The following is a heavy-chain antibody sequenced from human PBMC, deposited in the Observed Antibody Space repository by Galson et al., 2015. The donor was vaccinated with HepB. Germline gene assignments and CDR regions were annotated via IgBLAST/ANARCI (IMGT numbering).Heavy chain of an antibody. J-gene: IGHJ4*02. CDR2: ISRSDYT. CDR1: GFTFSSYE. Sequence: LRLSCAASGFTFSSYEMNWVRQAPGKGLEWVSYISRSDYTIYADSVRGRFTISRDNAKNSLYLYMNSLRSDDTAIYYCARNSAVLLDHWGQGILVTVSS. D-gene: IGHD6-19*01. CDR3: ARNSAVLLDH. V-gene: IGHV3-48*03.